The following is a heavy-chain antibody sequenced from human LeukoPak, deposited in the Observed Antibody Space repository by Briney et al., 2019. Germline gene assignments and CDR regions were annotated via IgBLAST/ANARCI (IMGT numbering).Heavy chain of an antibody. Sequence: GASVKVSCKASGYTFTSYGISWVRQAPGQGLEWMGWISAYNGNTNYAQKLQGRVTMTTDTSTSTAYMEPRSLRSDDTAVYYCARGLTGYSLSYYYYMDVWGKGTTVTVSS. CDR2: ISAYNGNT. CDR3: ARGLTGYSLSYYYYMDV. D-gene: IGHD3-9*01. V-gene: IGHV1-18*01. CDR1: GYTFTSYG. J-gene: IGHJ6*03.